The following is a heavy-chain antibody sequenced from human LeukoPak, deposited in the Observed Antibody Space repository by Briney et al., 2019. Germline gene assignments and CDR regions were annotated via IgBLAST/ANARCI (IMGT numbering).Heavy chain of an antibody. D-gene: IGHD6-13*01. V-gene: IGHV3-33*08. CDR2: IWYDGSNE. CDR3: AREAAGTNYYYYYGMDV. J-gene: IGHJ6*02. Sequence: QPGGSLRLSCAASGFTFDDYAMHWVRQAPGKGLEWVAVIWYDGSNEYYADSVKGRFSISRDNYKNTLYLQMNSLRAEDTAVYYCAREAAGTNYYYYYGMDVWGQGTTVTVSS. CDR1: GFTFDDYA.